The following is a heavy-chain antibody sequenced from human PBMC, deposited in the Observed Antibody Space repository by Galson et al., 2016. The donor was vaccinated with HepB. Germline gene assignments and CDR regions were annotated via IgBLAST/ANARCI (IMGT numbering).Heavy chain of an antibody. D-gene: IGHD5-18*01. J-gene: IGHJ6*02. Sequence: SLRLSCAASGFTFSTYSMNWVRQAPGKGLEWVSYISRSISTVYYADSVKGRFTISRDNAKNSLYLQMNSLRDEDTAVYYCASALEIHDYYGIDVWGQGTTVPGSS. CDR2: ISRSISTV. CDR3: ASALEIHDYYGIDV. V-gene: IGHV3-48*02. CDR1: GFTFSTYS.